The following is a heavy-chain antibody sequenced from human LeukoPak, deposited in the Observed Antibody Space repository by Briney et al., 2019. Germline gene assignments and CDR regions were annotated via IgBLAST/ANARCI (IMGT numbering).Heavy chain of an antibody. CDR3: ARHIYYYYYYMDV. CDR2: IYYSGGS. V-gene: IGHV4-39*01. CDR1: GGSIGSSSHY. J-gene: IGHJ6*03. Sequence: SETLSLTCTVSGGSIGSSSHYWGWIRQPPGKGLEWIGSIYYSGGSYYNPSLKSRVTISVDTSKNQFSLRLSSVTAADTAVYYCARHIYYYYYYMDVWGKGTTVTVSS.